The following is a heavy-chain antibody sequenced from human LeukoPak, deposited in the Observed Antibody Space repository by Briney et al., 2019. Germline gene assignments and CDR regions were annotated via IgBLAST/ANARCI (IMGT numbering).Heavy chain of an antibody. Sequence: GGSLRLSCAASGFTFSSYSMNWVRQAPGKGLEWVSSISSSSSYIYYADSVKGRFTISRDNAKNSLYLQMNSLRAEDTAVYYCARRGTWTYYDILAGYSMGGLFDYWGQGTLVTVSS. CDR1: GFTFSSYS. CDR2: ISSSSSYI. D-gene: IGHD3-9*01. V-gene: IGHV3-21*01. CDR3: ARRGTWTYYDILAGYSMGGLFDY. J-gene: IGHJ4*02.